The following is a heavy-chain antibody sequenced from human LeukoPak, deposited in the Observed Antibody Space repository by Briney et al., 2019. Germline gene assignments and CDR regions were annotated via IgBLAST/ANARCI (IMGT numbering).Heavy chain of an antibody. CDR1: GFTFSSHW. CDR2: ITSDGRST. J-gene: IGHJ3*02. D-gene: IGHD2-15*01. Sequence: HPGGSLRLSCAVSGFTFSSHWMHWVRQAPGKGLVWVSRITSDGRSTTYADSVKGRFTISRDNAKNTLYLQMNSLRAEDTAVYYCARERYSRREDDAFDIWGQGTMVTVSS. V-gene: IGHV3-74*03. CDR3: ARERYSRREDDAFDI.